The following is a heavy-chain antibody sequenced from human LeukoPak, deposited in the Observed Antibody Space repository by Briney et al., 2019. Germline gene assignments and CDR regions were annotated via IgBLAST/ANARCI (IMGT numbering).Heavy chain of an antibody. J-gene: IGHJ4*02. CDR1: GFTFSSYG. V-gene: IGHV3-30*18. CDR2: ISYDGSNK. CDR3: AKGIRDFSWLPSFDW. D-gene: IGHD3-9*01. Sequence: PGGSLRLSCAASGFTFSSYGMHWVRQAPGKGLEWVAVISYDGSNKYYADSVKGRFTISRDNSENTLYLQMNSLRAEDTAVYYCAKGIRDFSWLPSFDWWGQGILVTVSS.